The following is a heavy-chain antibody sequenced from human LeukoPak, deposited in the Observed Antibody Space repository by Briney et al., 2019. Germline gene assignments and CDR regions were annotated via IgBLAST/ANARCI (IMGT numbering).Heavy chain of an antibody. D-gene: IGHD3-22*01. CDR2: IYYSGSS. CDR1: GVSLSSYY. J-gene: IGHJ4*02. Sequence: PSETLSLTCTVSGVSLSSYYWNWIRQPPGKGPEWIGYIYYSGSSNYNPSLKSRVTISVDTSKNQFSLKLSSVTAADTAVYYCLYDSSGYYHFDYWGQGTLVTVSS. V-gene: IGHV4-59*08. CDR3: LYDSSGYYHFDY.